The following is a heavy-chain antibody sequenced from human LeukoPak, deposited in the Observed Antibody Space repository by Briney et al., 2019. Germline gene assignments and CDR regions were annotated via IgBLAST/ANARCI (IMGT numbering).Heavy chain of an antibody. CDR2: ISYDGSNK. D-gene: IGHD5-12*01. J-gene: IGHJ3*02. Sequence: GGSLRLSCAASGFTFSSYAMHWVRQAPGKGLEGVAVISYDGSNKYYADSVKGRFTISRDNSKNTLYLQMNSLRAEDTAVYYCARVPVGLDSGYEHAFDIWGQGTMVTVSS. CDR1: GFTFSSYA. CDR3: ARVPVGLDSGYEHAFDI. V-gene: IGHV3-30-3*01.